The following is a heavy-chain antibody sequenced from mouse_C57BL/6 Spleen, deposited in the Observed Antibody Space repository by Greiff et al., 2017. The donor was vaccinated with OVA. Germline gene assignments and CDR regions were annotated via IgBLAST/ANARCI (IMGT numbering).Heavy chain of an antibody. V-gene: IGHV1-81*01. Sequence: LQESGAELARPGASVKLSCKASGYTFTSYGISWVKQRTGQGLEWIGEIYPRSGNTYYNEKFKGKATLTADKSSSTAYMELRRLTSEDSAVYFCARYGNYDDYYAMDYWGQGTSVTVSS. CDR1: GYTFTSYG. CDR2: IYPRSGNT. CDR3: ARYGNYDDYYAMDY. D-gene: IGHD2-1*01. J-gene: IGHJ4*01.